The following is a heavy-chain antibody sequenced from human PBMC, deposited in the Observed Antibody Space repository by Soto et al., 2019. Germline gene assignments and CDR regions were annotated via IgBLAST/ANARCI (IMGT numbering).Heavy chain of an antibody. CDR3: AKFDYGDYVGWFDP. CDR2: IIPIFGTP. J-gene: IGHJ5*02. CDR1: AGTVSNHA. V-gene: IGHV1-69*06. D-gene: IGHD4-17*01. Sequence: QEELVQSAAEVKKPGSSVKVSCKASAGTVSNHAISWVRQAPGQGLEWMGGIIPIFGTPDYAQKFQGRDTITADTSTDTVYMELRSLRSEDTAVYYCAKFDYGDYVGWFDPWGQGTLVTVSS.